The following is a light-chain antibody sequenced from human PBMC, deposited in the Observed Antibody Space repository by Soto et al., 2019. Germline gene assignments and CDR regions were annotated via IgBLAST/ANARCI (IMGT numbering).Light chain of an antibody. CDR2: GAS. J-gene: IGKJ2*01. Sequence: EIVMTQSPATLSVSPGERATLSCRASQSITNNLAWYQQKPGKAPRLIIYGASTRATAIPARFSGSGFGTEFALTLSSLQSEDFSVYYCQQYNDWPPSTFGQGTKVEI. CDR1: QSITNN. CDR3: QQYNDWPPST. V-gene: IGKV3-15*01.